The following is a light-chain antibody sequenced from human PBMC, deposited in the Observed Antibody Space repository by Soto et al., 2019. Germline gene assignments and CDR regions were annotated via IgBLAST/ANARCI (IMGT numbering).Light chain of an antibody. CDR3: QSYDSRLSGFYV. CDR2: RNS. J-gene: IGLJ1*01. CDR1: SSNIGADYD. Sequence: QSVLTQPPSVSGAPGQRVTISCTGSSSNIGADYDVHWYQQLPGTAPKLLISRNSNRPSRVPDRFSGSKSGTSASLAITGLQAEDEADYYCQSYDSRLSGFYVFGSGTKVTVL. V-gene: IGLV1-40*01.